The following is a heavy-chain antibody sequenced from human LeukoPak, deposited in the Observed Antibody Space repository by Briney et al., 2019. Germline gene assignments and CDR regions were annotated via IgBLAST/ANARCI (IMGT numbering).Heavy chain of an antibody. D-gene: IGHD3-16*01. V-gene: IGHV1-8*01. Sequence: ASVTVSCKASGYTFTSYDINWVRQAPGQGLEWMGWMNPNRGNTDYAQKFQGRVTITRKTSKSTAYMEMSRLRSEDTAVYSCARGGGPIDYWGQGPLATVSS. CDR3: ARGGGPIDY. CDR1: GYTFTSYD. J-gene: IGHJ4*02. CDR2: MNPNRGNT.